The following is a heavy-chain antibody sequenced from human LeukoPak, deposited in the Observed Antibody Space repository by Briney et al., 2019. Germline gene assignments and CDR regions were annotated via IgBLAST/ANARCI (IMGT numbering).Heavy chain of an antibody. CDR1: GGSISSGDYY. J-gene: IGHJ6*02. Sequence: SETLSLTCTVSGGSISSGDYYWSWIRQPPGKGLEWIGYIYYSGSTYYNPSLKSRVTISVDTSKNQFSLKLSPVTAADTAVFYCASPAALGANVFYGMDVWGQGTTVTVSS. V-gene: IGHV4-30-4*08. CDR3: ASPAALGANVFYGMDV. D-gene: IGHD1-26*01. CDR2: IYYSGST.